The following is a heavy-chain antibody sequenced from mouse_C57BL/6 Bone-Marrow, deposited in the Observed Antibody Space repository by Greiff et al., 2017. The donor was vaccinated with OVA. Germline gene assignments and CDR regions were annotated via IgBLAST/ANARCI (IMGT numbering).Heavy chain of an antibody. J-gene: IGHJ1*03. V-gene: IGHV5-12*01. CDR3: ARLGYYGSSYVRVYFDV. Sequence: DVKLVESGGGLVQPGGSLKLSCAASGFTFSDYYMYWVRQTPEKRLEWVAYISNGGGSTYYPDTVKGRFTISRDNAKNTLYLQMSRLKSEDTAMYYCARLGYYGSSYVRVYFDVWGTGTTVTVSS. CDR2: ISNGGGST. CDR1: GFTFSDYY. D-gene: IGHD1-1*01.